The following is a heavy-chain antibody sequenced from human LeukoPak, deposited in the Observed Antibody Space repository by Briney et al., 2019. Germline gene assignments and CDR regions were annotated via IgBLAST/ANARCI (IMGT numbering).Heavy chain of an antibody. Sequence: GGTLRLSCAASGFTFSNYAMSWVRQAPGKGLEWVSAISGSGGSTYDADSVKGRFTISRDNAKNSLYLQMNSLRAEDTALYYCARARYDSSGYLDYWGQGTLVTVSS. CDR1: GFTFSNYA. CDR2: ISGSGGST. V-gene: IGHV3-23*01. CDR3: ARARYDSSGYLDY. J-gene: IGHJ4*02. D-gene: IGHD3-22*01.